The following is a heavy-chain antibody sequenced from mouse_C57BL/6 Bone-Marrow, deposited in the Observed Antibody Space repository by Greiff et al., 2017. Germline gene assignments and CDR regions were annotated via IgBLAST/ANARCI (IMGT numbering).Heavy chain of an antibody. D-gene: IGHD2-3*01. CDR1: GYTFTDYY. CDR3: ARDGYFFDY. Sequence: EVKLVESGPELVKPGASVKISCKASGYTFTDYYMNWVKQSHGKSLEWIGDINPNNGGTSYNQKFKGKATLTVDKSSSTAYMELRSLTSEDSAVYYCARDGYFFDYWGQGTTLTVSS. J-gene: IGHJ2*01. V-gene: IGHV1-26*01. CDR2: INPNNGGT.